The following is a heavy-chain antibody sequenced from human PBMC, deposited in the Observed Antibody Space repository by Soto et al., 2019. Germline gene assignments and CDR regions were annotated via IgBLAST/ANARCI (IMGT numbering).Heavy chain of an antibody. CDR2: ISWDGGRT. Sequence: GSLRLSCAASGFTLYYYTIDWVRQTPGEGLGWGLLISWDGGRTYYADSVKGRFTISRDKSKNSLYLQMNSLRTEDTALYYCAKDRGLGSDYYGSGIGGMDVWGQGTTVTVSS. CDR1: GFTLYYYT. J-gene: IGHJ6*02. D-gene: IGHD3-10*01. V-gene: IGHV3-43*01. CDR3: AKDRGLGSDYYGSGIGGMDV.